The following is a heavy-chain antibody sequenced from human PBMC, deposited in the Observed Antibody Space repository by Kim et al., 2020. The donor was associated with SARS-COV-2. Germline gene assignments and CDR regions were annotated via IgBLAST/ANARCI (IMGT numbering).Heavy chain of an antibody. Sequence: GGSLRLACAASGFTFSSHVMNWVRQAPGKGLEWVSAISGRVVSSNYADSVKGRFTISRDKSKNTLSLQMNSLRAEDTAIYYCAKVVGLAVPTRRGYYDYWGQGALVTVSS. CDR1: GFTFSSHV. CDR2: ISGRVVSS. CDR3: AKVVGLAVPTRRGYYDY. J-gene: IGHJ4*02. V-gene: IGHV3-23*01. D-gene: IGHD6-19*01.